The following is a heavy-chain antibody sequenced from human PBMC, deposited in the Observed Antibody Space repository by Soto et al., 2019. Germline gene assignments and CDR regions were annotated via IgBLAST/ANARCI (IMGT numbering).Heavy chain of an antibody. CDR1: GGSISSYY. D-gene: IGHD3-3*01. CDR3: AREAGDLEWLNLPTEYNWFDP. J-gene: IGHJ5*02. CDR2: IYTSGST. Sequence: SLACTVSGGSISSYYWSWIRQPAGKGLEWIGRIYTSGSTNYNPSLKSRVTMSVDTSKNQFSLKLSSVTAADTAVYYCAREAGDLEWLNLPTEYNWFDPWGQGTLVTVSS. V-gene: IGHV4-4*07.